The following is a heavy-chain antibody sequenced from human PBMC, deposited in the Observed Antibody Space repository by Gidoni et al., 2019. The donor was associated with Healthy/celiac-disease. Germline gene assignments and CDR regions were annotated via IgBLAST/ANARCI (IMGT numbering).Heavy chain of an antibody. CDR1: GFTFSRHG. J-gene: IGHJ6*02. D-gene: IGHD6-19*01. CDR3: ARDGDSSVWVYYYYGMDV. Sequence: QVQLGESGGGVVQPGRSLRLSCAKSGFTFSRHGRHWVRQAPGKGLDWVAGIGSYGSNKYYADSVKGRFTISRDNSKNTLYLQMNSLRAEYTAVYYCARDGDSSVWVYYYYGMDVWGQGTTVTVSS. CDR2: IGSYGSNK. V-gene: IGHV3-33*01.